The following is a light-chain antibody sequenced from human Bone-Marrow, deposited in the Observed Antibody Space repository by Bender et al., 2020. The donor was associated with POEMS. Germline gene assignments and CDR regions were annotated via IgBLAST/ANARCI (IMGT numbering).Light chain of an antibody. Sequence: QTVVTQEPSFSVSPGGTVTLTCGLTSGSVSTNYFPSWYQQTPGQAPRTLIYSTNTRSSGVPDRFSGSILGNKAALTITGAQADDESDYYCVLYMATSGWVFGGGTKLTVL. CDR1: SGSVSTNYF. J-gene: IGLJ3*02. CDR3: VLYMATSGWV. CDR2: STN. V-gene: IGLV8-61*01.